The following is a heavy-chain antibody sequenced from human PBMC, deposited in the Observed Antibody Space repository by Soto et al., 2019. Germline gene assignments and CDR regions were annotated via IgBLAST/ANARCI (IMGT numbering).Heavy chain of an antibody. CDR2: INPNSAGT. D-gene: IGHD6-6*01. Sequence: QVQLVQSGAEVKKPGASVKVSCKASGYTFTGNYMHWVRQAPGQGLEWMGWINPNSAGTNYAQKFQGRVTMTRDTSFSTAYMELSRLKSDDTAVYYCARDFSSSADGFDYWGQGTLVTVSS. V-gene: IGHV1-2*02. J-gene: IGHJ4*02. CDR3: ARDFSSSADGFDY. CDR1: GYTFTGNY.